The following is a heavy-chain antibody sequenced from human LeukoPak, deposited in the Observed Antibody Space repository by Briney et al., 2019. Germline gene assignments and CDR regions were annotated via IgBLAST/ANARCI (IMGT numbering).Heavy chain of an antibody. J-gene: IGHJ4*02. V-gene: IGHV3-33*01. CDR3: ARSRYFDWLSPYYFDY. CDR1: GFTFSSYG. CDR2: IWYDGSNK. D-gene: IGHD3-9*01. Sequence: GGSLRLSCAASGFTFSSYGMHWVRQAPGKGMEWVAVIWYDGSNKYYADSVKGRFTISRDNSKNTLYLQMNSLRAEDTAVYYCARSRYFDWLSPYYFDYWGQGTLVTVSS.